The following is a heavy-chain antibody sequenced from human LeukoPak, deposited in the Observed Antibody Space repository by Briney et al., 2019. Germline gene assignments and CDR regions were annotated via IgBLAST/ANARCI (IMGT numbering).Heavy chain of an antibody. J-gene: IGHJ4*02. Sequence: PGGSLRLSCAASGFTFSHYGMNWVRQAPGKGLEWVSYISISTRTIYYADSVKGRFTISRDNAKNSLYLQMNSLRAEDTAVYYCARDRGGTYYDYWGQGTLVTVSS. CDR1: GFTFSHYG. CDR2: ISISTRTI. D-gene: IGHD3-16*01. CDR3: ARDRGGTYYDY. V-gene: IGHV3-48*01.